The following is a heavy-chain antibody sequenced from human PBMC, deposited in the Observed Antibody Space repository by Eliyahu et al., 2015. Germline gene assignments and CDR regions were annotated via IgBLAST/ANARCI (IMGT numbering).Heavy chain of an antibody. CDR1: GGSISSYY. CDR3: ARDQGRDGYNL. D-gene: IGHD5-24*01. J-gene: IGHJ4*02. Sequence: QVQLQESGPGLVKPSETLSLTCTVSGGSISSYYWSASRQPPGKGLEWIGYFYNSESTNYSPSLKSRVTMSVDTSKNQFSLKVSSVTAADTAVYYCARDQGRDGYNLWGQGTLVTVSS. CDR2: FYNSEST. V-gene: IGHV4-59*01.